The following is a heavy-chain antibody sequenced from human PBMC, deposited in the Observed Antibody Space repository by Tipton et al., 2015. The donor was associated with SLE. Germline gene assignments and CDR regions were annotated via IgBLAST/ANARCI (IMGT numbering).Heavy chain of an antibody. V-gene: IGHV1-69*01. J-gene: IGHJ4*02. CDR3: AMTYYYDSSGYYVYCDY. Sequence: QVQLVQSGAEVKKPGSSVKVSCKASGGTFSSYAISWVRQAPGQGLEWMGGIIPIFGTANYAQKFQGRVTITADESTSTAYMELSSLRSEDTAVYYCAMTYYYDSSGYYVYCDYWGQGTLVTVSS. D-gene: IGHD3-22*01. CDR2: IIPIFGTA. CDR1: GGTFSSYA.